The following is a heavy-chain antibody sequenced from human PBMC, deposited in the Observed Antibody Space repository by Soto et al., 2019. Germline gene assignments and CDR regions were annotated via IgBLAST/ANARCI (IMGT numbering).Heavy chain of an antibody. Sequence: GESLKISCKTSGYSFTSYWIGWVRQMPGKGMEWMGNIYPYDSDTRYSPSFQGQVTISADTSITTAYLQWSGLRASDTAMYFCARHLVGSTRGNFDYWGQGTLVTAPQ. CDR3: ARHLVGSTRGNFDY. D-gene: IGHD2-2*01. J-gene: IGHJ4*01. CDR2: IYPYDSDT. CDR1: GYSFTSYW. V-gene: IGHV5-51*01.